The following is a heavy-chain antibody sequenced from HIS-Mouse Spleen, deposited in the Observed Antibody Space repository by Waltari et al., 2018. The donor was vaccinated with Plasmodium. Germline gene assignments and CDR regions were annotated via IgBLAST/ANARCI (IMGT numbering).Heavy chain of an antibody. CDR1: GFTFSSYS. CDR2: ISSSSSYI. Sequence: EVQLVESGGGLVKPGGSLRLSCAASGFTFSSYSMNWVRQAPGKGLECVSSISSSSSYIYYADSVKGRFTISRDNAKNSLYLQMNSLRAEDTAVYYCARDERGGYYFDYWGQGTLVTVSS. J-gene: IGHJ4*02. V-gene: IGHV3-21*01. CDR3: ARDERGGYYFDY. D-gene: IGHD3-10*01.